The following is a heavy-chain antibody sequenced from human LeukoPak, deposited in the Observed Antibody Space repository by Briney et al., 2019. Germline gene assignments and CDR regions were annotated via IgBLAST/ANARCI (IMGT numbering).Heavy chain of an antibody. V-gene: IGHV4-34*01. J-gene: IGHJ6*02. D-gene: IGHD6-13*01. CDR1: GGSFSGYY. CDR3: ARVAKGSSWYGDYYYGMDV. Sequence: SETLSLTCAVYGGSFSGYYWSWIRQPPGKGLEWIGEINHSGSTNYNPSLKSRVTISVDTSKNQFSLKLSSVTAADTAVYYCARVAKGSSWYGDYYYGMDVWGQGTTVTVSS. CDR2: INHSGST.